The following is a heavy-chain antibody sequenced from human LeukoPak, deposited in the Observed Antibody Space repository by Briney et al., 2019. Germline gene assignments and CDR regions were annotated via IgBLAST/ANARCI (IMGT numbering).Heavy chain of an antibody. V-gene: IGHV3-23*01. CDR2: ISRRDDYT. CDR3: ANDYRSGSFHDF. D-gene: IGHD3-10*01. J-gene: IGHJ4*02. CDR1: GFAFSSYA. Sequence: GGSLRLSCAASGFAFSSYAMSWVRQPPGKGLEWVSVISRRDDYTYYADSVKGRFTISRDNSKNTLYLQMNTLRAEDTAAYYCANDYRSGSFHDFWGQGTLVTVS.